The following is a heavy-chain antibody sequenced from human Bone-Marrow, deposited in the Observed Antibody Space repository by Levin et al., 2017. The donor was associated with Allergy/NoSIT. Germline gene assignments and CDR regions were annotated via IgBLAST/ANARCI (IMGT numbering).Heavy chain of an antibody. D-gene: IGHD6-6*01. CDR3: AARLTASGALDV. V-gene: IGHV3-21*04. J-gene: IGHJ6*02. Sequence: GGSLRLSCAVSGVTRNTYTLTWVRQPPGKGLEWVSSINTNSGYVHHGESVKGRFTTSRDNSTKLLFLQMTRLRAEATATYYGAARLTASGALDVWGHGTTVTVSS. CDR1: GVTRNTYT. CDR2: INTNSGYV.